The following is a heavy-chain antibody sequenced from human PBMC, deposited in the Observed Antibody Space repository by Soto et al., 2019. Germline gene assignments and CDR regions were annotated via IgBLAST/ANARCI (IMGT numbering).Heavy chain of an antibody. J-gene: IGHJ4*02. Sequence: QVQLVESGGGVVQPGRSLRLSCAASGFTFSSYAMHWVRQAPGKGLERVAVISYDGSNKYYADSVKGRFTISRDNSKNTLYLQMNSLRAEDTAVYYCARDRSMIVGAPGYWGQGTLVTVSS. CDR2: ISYDGSNK. CDR1: GFTFSSYA. D-gene: IGHD3-22*01. V-gene: IGHV3-30-3*01. CDR3: ARDRSMIVGAPGY.